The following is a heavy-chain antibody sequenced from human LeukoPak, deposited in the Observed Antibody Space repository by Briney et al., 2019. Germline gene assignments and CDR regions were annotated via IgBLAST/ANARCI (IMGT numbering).Heavy chain of an antibody. D-gene: IGHD2-8*01. Sequence: GGSLRLSCAASGFTFSGSAMQWVRQASGKGLEWVGRTRSEPNSYATAYAGSVKGRFTISTDDAKNTAYLQMNSLKTEDTAVYYCTSLLGYCTNDVCYNYWGQGTLVNVSS. CDR2: TRSEPNSYAT. J-gene: IGHJ4*02. CDR3: TSLLGYCTNDVCYNY. V-gene: IGHV3-73*01. CDR1: GFTFSGSA.